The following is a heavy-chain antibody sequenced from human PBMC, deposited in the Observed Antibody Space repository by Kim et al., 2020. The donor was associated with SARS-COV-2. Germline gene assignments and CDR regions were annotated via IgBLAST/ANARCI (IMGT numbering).Heavy chain of an antibody. CDR3: ARVISDWYFDL. Sequence: YTNYADAVEGRFTISRDNTKNSLYLQRSSLRAEDTAVYYCARVISDWYFDLWGRGTLVTVSS. CDR2: YT. V-gene: IGHV3-11*05. J-gene: IGHJ2*01.